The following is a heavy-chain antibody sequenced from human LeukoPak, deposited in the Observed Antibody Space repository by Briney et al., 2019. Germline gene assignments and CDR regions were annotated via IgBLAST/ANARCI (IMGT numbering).Heavy chain of an antibody. CDR2: ISGSGGST. J-gene: IGHJ4*02. V-gene: IGHV3-23*01. Sequence: GGSLRLSCAASGFTFSSYAMSWVRQAPGKGLEWVSAISGSGGSTYYADSVKGRFTISRDNSKNTLYLQMNSLRAEDTAVYYCGKKMYYYDSSGHFDYWGQGTLVTVSS. CDR1: GFTFSSYA. CDR3: GKKMYYYDSSGHFDY. D-gene: IGHD3-22*01.